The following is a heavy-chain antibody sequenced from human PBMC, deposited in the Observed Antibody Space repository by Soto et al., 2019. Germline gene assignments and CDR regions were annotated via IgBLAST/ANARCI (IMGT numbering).Heavy chain of an antibody. CDR2: INHSGNT. D-gene: IGHD6-19*01. CDR1: GGSFSGYF. Sequence: QVQLQQWGAGLLKPSETLSLTCAVYGGSFSGYFWTWVRQLPGKGLEWIGEINHSGNTNYNPSLTSRATISTDPSENQFSLRLTAVTAADTAVYYCARGQWLPRGEYWGQGTLVTVSS. CDR3: ARGQWLPRGEY. V-gene: IGHV4-34*01. J-gene: IGHJ4*02.